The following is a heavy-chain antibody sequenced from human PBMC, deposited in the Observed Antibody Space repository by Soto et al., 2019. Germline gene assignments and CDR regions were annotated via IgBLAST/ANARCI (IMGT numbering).Heavy chain of an antibody. CDR1: GFTFSASG. Sequence: EVQLVESGGGLVQPGESLKLSCAASGFTFSASGMHWVRQASGKGLEWVGRIRSKANNYGTAYAASVKGRFTISRDDSKNTAYLQMNSLKTEDTAVYYCTSTPAEAGTLAWGQGTLVTVSS. CDR2: IRSKANNYGT. D-gene: IGHD6-19*01. CDR3: TSTPAEAGTLA. V-gene: IGHV3-73*02. J-gene: IGHJ4*02.